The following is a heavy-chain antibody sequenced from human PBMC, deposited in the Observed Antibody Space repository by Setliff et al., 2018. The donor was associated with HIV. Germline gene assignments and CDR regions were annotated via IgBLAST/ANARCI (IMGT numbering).Heavy chain of an antibody. J-gene: IGHJ5*02. Sequence: SETLSLTCAVSGYSISSGYYWGWIRQPAGKGLEWIGRIYHSGSTYYNPSLKSRVTISVDTSKNQFSLKLSSVTAADTAVYYCARGDHRIIAAAGSGWFDPWGQGTLVTVSS. CDR3: ARGDHRIIAAAGSGWFDP. D-gene: IGHD6-13*01. CDR2: IYHSGST. CDR1: GYSISSGYY. V-gene: IGHV4-38-2*01.